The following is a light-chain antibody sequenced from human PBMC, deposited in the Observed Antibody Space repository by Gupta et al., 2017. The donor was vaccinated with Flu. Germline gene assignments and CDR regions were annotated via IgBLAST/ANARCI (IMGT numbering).Light chain of an antibody. V-gene: IGKV3-15*01. CDR1: QSISSN. CDR2: GAS. J-gene: IGKJ4*01. Sequence: GTLSVSPGERATLSCRASQSISSNLAWYQQKPGQAPRLLIFGASIRATSIPARFSGSGYGTEFTLTISSRQSEDFAVYYCQQDNNWAPLTFGGGTKVESK. CDR3: QQDNNWAPLT.